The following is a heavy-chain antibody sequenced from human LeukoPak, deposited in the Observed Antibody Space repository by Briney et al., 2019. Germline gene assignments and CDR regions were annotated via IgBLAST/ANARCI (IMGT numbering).Heavy chain of an antibody. CDR3: AKHLGSHSFLFYYMDV. CDR2: RSGSGGAT. Sequence: GESLRLSCEASEFTFSRFAMSWIRQPPGTGLEWVSTRSGSGGATYYADSVKGRFTTSRDNSKDTLYLQMDNLRADDTAVYYCAKHLGSHSFLFYYMDVWGKGTSVIVSS. V-gene: IGHV3-23*01. CDR1: EFTFSRFA. D-gene: IGHD2-21*01. J-gene: IGHJ6*03.